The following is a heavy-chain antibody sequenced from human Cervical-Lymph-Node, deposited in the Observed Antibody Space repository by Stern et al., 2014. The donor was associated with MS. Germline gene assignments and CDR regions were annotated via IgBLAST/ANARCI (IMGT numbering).Heavy chain of an antibody. J-gene: IGHJ6*02. CDR1: GYAFNSYY. CDR3: ARGPNEHWGGHYHSNGLDV. D-gene: IGHD7-27*01. CDR2: LNPNSGGT. Sequence: VQLVESGAEVKKPGASVTVSCTASGYAFNSYYLHWGRQAPGQGLEWMGGLNPNSGGTAYAPRFHGRVSMTRDTAIITAYMELTGLTSDDTAVYYCARGPNEHWGGHYHSNGLDVWGLGTTVTVSS. V-gene: IGHV1-2*02.